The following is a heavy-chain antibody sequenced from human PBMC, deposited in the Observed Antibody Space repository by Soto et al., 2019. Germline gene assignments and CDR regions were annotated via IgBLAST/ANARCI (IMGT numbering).Heavy chain of an antibody. CDR1: GFTFSNAW. D-gene: IGHD2-15*01. V-gene: IGHV3-15*07. CDR3: TTGGCSGGSCFNWFDP. J-gene: IGHJ5*02. CDR2: IKSKTDGGTT. Sequence: EVQLVESGGGLVKPGGSLRLSCAASGFTFSNAWMNWVRQAPGKGLEWVGSIKSKTDGGTTDYAAPVKGRFTISRDDSKNTLYLQMNSLKTEDTAVYYCTTGGCSGGSCFNWFDPWGQGTLVTVSS.